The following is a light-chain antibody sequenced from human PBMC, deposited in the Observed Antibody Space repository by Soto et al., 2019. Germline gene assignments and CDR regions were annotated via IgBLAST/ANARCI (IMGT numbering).Light chain of an antibody. CDR2: AAS. CDR1: QSISSY. Sequence: DIQMTQSPSSLSASVGDRVTITCRASQSISSYLNWYQQKPGKAPKLLIYAASSLQSVVPSRFSGSGSGTDFTLTISSLQPEDFATYYCQQSYSTPLTFGGGTKVDSK. CDR3: QQSYSTPLT. J-gene: IGKJ4*01. V-gene: IGKV1-39*01.